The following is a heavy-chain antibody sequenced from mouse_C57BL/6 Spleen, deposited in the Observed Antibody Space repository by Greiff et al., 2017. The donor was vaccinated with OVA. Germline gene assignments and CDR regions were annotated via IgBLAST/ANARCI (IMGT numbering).Heavy chain of an antibody. Sequence: VQLQQSGAELMKPGASVKLSCKATGYTFTGYWIEWVKQRPGHGLEWIGEILPGSGSTNYTEKFKGKATFTADTSSNTAYMQLSSLTTEDSAIYYCARTGDYYCPFDYWGQGTTLTVSS. D-gene: IGHD1-1*01. CDR2: ILPGSGST. J-gene: IGHJ2*01. CDR3: ARTGDYYCPFDY. CDR1: GYTFTGYW. V-gene: IGHV1-9*01.